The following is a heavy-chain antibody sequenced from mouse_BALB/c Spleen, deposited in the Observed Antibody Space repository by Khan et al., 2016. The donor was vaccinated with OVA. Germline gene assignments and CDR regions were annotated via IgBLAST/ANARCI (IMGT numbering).Heavy chain of an antibody. D-gene: IGHD1-1*01. CDR3: ARGTTVGAFDY. Sequence: EVELVESGGGLVQPGGSLKLSCATSGFTFNDYFMYWVRQTPEKRLEWVAYISNGGGSTYYPDTVKGRFTISRDNAKNTLYLHMSRLKSEDTAMYFCARGTTVGAFDYWGQGTTLTVSS. CDR1: GFTFNDYF. V-gene: IGHV5-12*02. CDR2: ISNGGGST. J-gene: IGHJ2*01.